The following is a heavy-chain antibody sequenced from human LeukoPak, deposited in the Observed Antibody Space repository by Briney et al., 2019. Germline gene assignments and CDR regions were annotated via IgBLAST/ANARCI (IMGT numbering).Heavy chain of an antibody. CDR2: INPNSGGT. J-gene: IGHJ4*02. Sequence: ASVKLSCKASGYTFTGYYMHWVRQAPGQGLEWMGWINPNSGGTNYAQKFQGRVTMTRDTSISTAYMELSRLRSDDTAVYYCARDYYPSGWYGYWGQGTLFTVSS. CDR1: GYTFTGYY. CDR3: ARDYYPSGWYGY. D-gene: IGHD6-19*01. V-gene: IGHV1-2*02.